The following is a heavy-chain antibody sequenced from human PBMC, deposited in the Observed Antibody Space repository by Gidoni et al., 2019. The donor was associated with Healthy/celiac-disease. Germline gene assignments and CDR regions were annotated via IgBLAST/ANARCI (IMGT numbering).Heavy chain of an antibody. CDR2: INPSGGST. CDR3: AGAGSSWSFDY. CDR1: GYTFTSYY. J-gene: IGHJ4*02. Sequence: QVQLVQSGAEVKKPGASVTVSCKASGYTFTSYYMHWVRQAPGQGLEWMGIINPSGGSTSYAQKFQGRVTMTRDTSTSTVYMELSSLRSEDTAVYYCAGAGSSWSFDYWGQGTLVTVSS. V-gene: IGHV1-46*01. D-gene: IGHD6-13*01.